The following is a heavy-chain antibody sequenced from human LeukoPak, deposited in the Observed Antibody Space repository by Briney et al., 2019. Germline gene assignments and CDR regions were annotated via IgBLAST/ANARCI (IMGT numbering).Heavy chain of an antibody. CDR1: GYIFSSYA. D-gene: IGHD3-10*01. CDR3: AKEELYYYGSGTYYTLAPFDY. V-gene: IGHV3-23*01. Sequence: QPGGSLRLSCEASGYIFSSYAMSWVRQAPGKGLEWVSVISNSGATTDYADSVKGRFTISRDNSKNTLSLQMNSLSAEDTAVYYCAKEELYYYGSGTYYTLAPFDYWGQGTLVTVSS. CDR2: ISNSGATT. J-gene: IGHJ4*02.